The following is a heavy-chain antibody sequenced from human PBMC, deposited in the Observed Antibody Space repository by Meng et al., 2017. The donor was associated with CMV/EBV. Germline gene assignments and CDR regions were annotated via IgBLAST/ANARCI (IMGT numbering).Heavy chain of an antibody. J-gene: IGHJ6*02. CDR3: ARVIVVPAAIPLYYYYGMDV. D-gene: IGHD2-2*02. CDR1: GGTFSSYA. V-gene: IGHV1-69*05. CDR2: IIPIFGTA. Sequence: SVKVSCKASGGTFSSYAISWVRQAPGQGLEWMGGIIPIFGTANYAQKFQGRVTITTDESTSTAYMELSSLRSEDTAVYYRARVIVVPAAIPLYYYYGMDVWDQGTTVTVSS.